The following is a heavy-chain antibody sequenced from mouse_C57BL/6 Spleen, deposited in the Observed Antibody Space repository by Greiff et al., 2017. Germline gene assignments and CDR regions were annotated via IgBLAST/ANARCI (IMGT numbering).Heavy chain of an antibody. Sequence: QVQLKQSGAELVRPGTSVKMSCKASGYTFTNYWIGWAKQRPGHGLEWIGDIYPGGGYTNYNEKFKGKATLTADKSSSTAYMQFSSLTSEDSAIYYCARWGRDYDAMDYWGQGTSVTVSS. CDR3: ARWGRDYDAMDY. CDR1: GYTFTNYW. CDR2: IYPGGGYT. D-gene: IGHD2-4*01. J-gene: IGHJ4*01. V-gene: IGHV1-63*01.